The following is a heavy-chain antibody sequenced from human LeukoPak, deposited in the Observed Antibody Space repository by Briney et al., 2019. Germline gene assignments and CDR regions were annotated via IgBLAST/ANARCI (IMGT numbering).Heavy chain of an antibody. CDR3: ASMATVTTFGYLDY. D-gene: IGHD4-17*01. Sequence: GESLKISCKGSGYSFTSHWIGWVRQMPGKGLEWMGVIYPGDSDTRYSPSFQGQVTISADKSVNTAYLQWSSLKASDTAMYYCASMATVTTFGYLDYWGQGTLVTVSS. CDR1: GYSFTSHW. CDR2: IYPGDSDT. V-gene: IGHV5-51*01. J-gene: IGHJ4*02.